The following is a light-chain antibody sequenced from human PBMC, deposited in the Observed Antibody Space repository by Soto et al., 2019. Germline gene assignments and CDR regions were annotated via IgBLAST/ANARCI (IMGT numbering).Light chain of an antibody. CDR2: KIS. CDR1: QSLVHSNADTY. J-gene: IGKJ2*01. Sequence: DIVMTQTPLSSPVTLGQPASISCRSSQSLVHSNADTYLNWLHQRPGQPPRLLIYKISNRFSGVPDRFSGSGAGTDFTLNISRVEAEDVAIYYCMQSTDYPRTFGQGTKLEIK. V-gene: IGKV2-24*01. CDR3: MQSTDYPRT.